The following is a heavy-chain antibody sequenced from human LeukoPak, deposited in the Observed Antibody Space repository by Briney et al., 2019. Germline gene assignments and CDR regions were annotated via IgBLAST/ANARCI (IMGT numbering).Heavy chain of an antibody. CDR1: GYSISSGYY. Sequence: PSETLSLTCAVSGYSISSGYYWGWIRQPPGKGLEWIGSIYHSGSTYYNPSLKSRVTISVDTSKNQFSLKLSFVTAADTAVYYCARGRQHDNWFDPWGQGTLVTVSS. V-gene: IGHV4-38-2*01. J-gene: IGHJ5*02. CDR3: ARGRQHDNWFDP. CDR2: IYHSGST. D-gene: IGHD6-13*01.